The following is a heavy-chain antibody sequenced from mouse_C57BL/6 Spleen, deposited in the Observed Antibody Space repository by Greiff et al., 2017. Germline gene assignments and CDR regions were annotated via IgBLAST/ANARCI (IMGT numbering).Heavy chain of an antibody. V-gene: IGHV1-18*01. CDR2: INPNNGGT. D-gene: IGHD3-3*01. J-gene: IGHJ3*01. CDR3: ARGDGGFAY. Sequence: EVKLMESGPELVKPGASVKIPCKASGYTFTDYNMDWVKQSHGKSLEWIGDINPNNGGTISNQKFKGKATLTVDKSSSTAYMELRSLTSEDTAVYYCARGDGGFAYWGQGTLVTVSA. CDR1: GYTFTDYN.